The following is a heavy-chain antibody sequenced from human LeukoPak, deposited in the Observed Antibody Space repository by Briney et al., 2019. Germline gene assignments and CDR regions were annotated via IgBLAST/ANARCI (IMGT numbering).Heavy chain of an antibody. CDR3: ARVGLAYCGGDCPYYFDY. CDR2: IIPIFGTA. V-gene: IGHV1-69*05. J-gene: IGHJ4*02. CDR1: GYTLTELS. Sequence: GASVKVSCKVSGYTLTELSMHWVRQAPGQGLEWMGGIIPIFGTANYAQKFQGRVTITTDESTSTAYMELSSLRSEDTAVYYCARVGLAYCGGDCPYYFDYWGQGTLVTVSS. D-gene: IGHD2-21*02.